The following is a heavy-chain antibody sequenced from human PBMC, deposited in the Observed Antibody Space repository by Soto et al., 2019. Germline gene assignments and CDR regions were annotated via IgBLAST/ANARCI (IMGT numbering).Heavy chain of an antibody. J-gene: IGHJ4*02. CDR1: GYTFTSYA. CDR3: ARALQYSSSWYYFDY. D-gene: IGHD6-13*01. Sequence: QVQLVQSGAEVKKPGASVKVSCKASGYTFTSYAMHWVRQAPGQRLEWMGWINAGNGNTKYSQKFQGRVTITRDTSASTAYMELSSLRSEGTAVYYCARALQYSSSWYYFDYWGQGTLVTVSS. V-gene: IGHV1-3*01. CDR2: INAGNGNT.